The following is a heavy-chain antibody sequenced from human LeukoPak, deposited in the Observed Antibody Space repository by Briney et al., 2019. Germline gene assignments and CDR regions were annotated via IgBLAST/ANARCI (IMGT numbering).Heavy chain of an antibody. V-gene: IGHV3-74*01. J-gene: IGHJ4*02. CDR2: IKGDGSNT. CDR1: GFTFSSYW. Sequence: GGSLRLSCAASGFTFSSYWMHWVRQVPGKGLVWVSRIKGDGSNTIYADSVKGRFTISRDNAKNSLYLQMNSLRAEDTAVYYCARRAGDYKHPFDYWGQGTLVTVSS. D-gene: IGHD4-11*01. CDR3: ARRAGDYKHPFDY.